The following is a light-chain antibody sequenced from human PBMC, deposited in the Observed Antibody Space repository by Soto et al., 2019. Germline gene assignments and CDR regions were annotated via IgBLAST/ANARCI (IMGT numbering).Light chain of an antibody. J-gene: IGKJ2*01. CDR1: QVVSSSY. Sequence: EIVLTQSPGTLSLSPGERATLSCRASQVVSSSYLAWYQQKPGQAPRLLIYGASNRATGIPDRFSGSESGTDFTLTISRLEPEDFAVYYCQQYGYSSFTFGQGTKLESK. CDR2: GAS. CDR3: QQYGYSSFT. V-gene: IGKV3-20*01.